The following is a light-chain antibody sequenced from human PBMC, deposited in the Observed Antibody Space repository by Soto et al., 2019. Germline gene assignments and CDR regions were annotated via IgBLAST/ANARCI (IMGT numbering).Light chain of an antibody. CDR3: QQYGSSPTWT. V-gene: IGKV3-20*01. CDR2: ATS. CDR1: QSISRTY. J-gene: IGKJ1*01. Sequence: ENVLTQSPGTLSLSPGERATLSCRASQSISRTYLAWYQQKPVQAPRLLIYATSSRATGIPDRFSGSGSGTDFTLTISRLESEDSAVYYCQQYGSSPTWTFGQGTKVDIK.